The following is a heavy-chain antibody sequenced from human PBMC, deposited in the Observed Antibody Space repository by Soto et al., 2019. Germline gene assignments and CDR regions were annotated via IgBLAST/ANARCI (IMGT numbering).Heavy chain of an antibody. CDR1: GFNFRRYW. Sequence: GGSLRLSCSASGFNFRRYWMNWVRRAPGKGLEWLANIREDGRDMYYVDSVKGRFTVSSDNAKNSLYLDMNSLRAEDTAVYYCARGTPTPGTDYWGQGTLVTVSS. D-gene: IGHD1-26*01. V-gene: IGHV3-7*03. CDR3: ARGTPTPGTDY. J-gene: IGHJ4*01. CDR2: IREDGRDM.